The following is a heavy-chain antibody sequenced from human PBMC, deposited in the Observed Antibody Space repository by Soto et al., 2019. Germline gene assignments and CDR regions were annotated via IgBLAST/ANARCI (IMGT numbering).Heavy chain of an antibody. CDR1: GFTFRGFA. CDR2: VSSTGSSA. V-gene: IGHV3-23*01. J-gene: IGHJ4*02. Sequence: PGGSLRLSCAASGFTFRGFAMSWVRQAPGKGLEWVSSVSSTGSSAYYADSVKGRFIVSRDNSKNTVYLQMNNLRAEDTAIYYSAKVISGWYFRPSLDYRGQGTLVTVSS. D-gene: IGHD6-19*01. CDR3: AKVISGWYFRPSLDY.